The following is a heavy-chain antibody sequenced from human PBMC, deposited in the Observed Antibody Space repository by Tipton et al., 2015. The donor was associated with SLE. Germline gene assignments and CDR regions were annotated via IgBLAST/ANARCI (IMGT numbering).Heavy chain of an antibody. V-gene: IGHV4-39*07. CDR1: GGSISRGFFY. D-gene: IGHD4-11*01. CDR3: ARPRERDYNDAFDI. Sequence: TLSLTCSVSGGSISRGFFYWGWIRQSPGKGLECIGSISYTGATYYNLSLKSRVTISVDTSKNQFSLKLSSVTAADTAVYYCARPRERDYNDAFDIWGQGTMVIVSS. CDR2: ISYTGAT. J-gene: IGHJ3*02.